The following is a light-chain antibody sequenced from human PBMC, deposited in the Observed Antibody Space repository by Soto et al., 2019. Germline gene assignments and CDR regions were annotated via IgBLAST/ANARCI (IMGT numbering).Light chain of an antibody. CDR2: DVS. CDR1: STDVGGYNY. Sequence: QSVLTQPRSVSGSPGQSVTISCTGTSTDVGGYNYVSWYQQHPGKVPKLMLYDVSKRPSGVPDRFSGSKSGNTASLTISGLQAEDEADYYCSSFTTTNTYVFGTGTKVTVL. J-gene: IGLJ1*01. V-gene: IGLV2-11*01. CDR3: SSFTTTNTYV.